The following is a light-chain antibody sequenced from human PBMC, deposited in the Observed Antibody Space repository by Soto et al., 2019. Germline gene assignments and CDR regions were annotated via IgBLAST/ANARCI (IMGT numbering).Light chain of an antibody. CDR1: QGISKW. Sequence: DIQMTQSPSSVSASIGDRVTITCRASQGISKWLAWYQQKPGRAPKLLIYAASSLQSGVPSRFGGSGSGTDLPLTISRLQPGDFAFYYCLQANSYPPSFGPGTKVDL. V-gene: IGKV1D-12*01. J-gene: IGKJ3*01. CDR3: LQANSYPPS. CDR2: AAS.